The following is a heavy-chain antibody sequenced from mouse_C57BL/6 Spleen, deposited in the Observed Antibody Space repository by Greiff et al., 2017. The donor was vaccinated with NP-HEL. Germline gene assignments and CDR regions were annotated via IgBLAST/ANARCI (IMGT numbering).Heavy chain of an antibody. CDR2: INPDSSTI. CDR3: ARWSYDYGDWYFDV. Sequence: EVKLLQSGGGLVQPGGSLKLSCAASGIDFSRYWMSWVRRAPGKGLEWIGEINPDSSTINYAPSLKDKFIISRDNAKNTLYLQMSKVRSEDTALYYCARWSYDYGDWYFDVWGTGTTVTVSS. CDR1: GIDFSRYW. D-gene: IGHD2-4*01. V-gene: IGHV4-1*01. J-gene: IGHJ1*03.